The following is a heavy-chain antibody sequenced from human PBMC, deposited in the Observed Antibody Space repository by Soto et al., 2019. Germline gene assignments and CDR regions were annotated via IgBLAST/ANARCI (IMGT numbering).Heavy chain of an antibody. J-gene: IGHJ3*02. V-gene: IGHV2-5*02. CDR3: AHNPPQDSGAFDI. CDR1: GFSLRTTGVG. CDR2: LYCDDDN. Sequence: SGLTLVSPRDALTVTCNFSGFSLRTTGVGVGWIRHPPGKALEWLALLYCDDDNRYNPSLKSRLTLTKDTSKSQVVLTLTNVDPADTATYYCAHNPPQDSGAFDIWGQGTMVTVSS. D-gene: IGHD6-19*01.